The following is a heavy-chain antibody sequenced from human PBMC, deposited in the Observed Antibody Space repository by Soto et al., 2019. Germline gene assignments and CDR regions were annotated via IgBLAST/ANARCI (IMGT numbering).Heavy chain of an antibody. CDR1: GFTFGSYW. J-gene: IGHJ4*02. Sequence: PGGSLRLSCAASGFTFGSYWMSWVRQAPGKGLEWLATIKWDASEKKYVDSVKGRFTMSRDNAKNSLYLQMDSLRAEDTAVYYCARDGSGTGDFFSYWGQGTLVTVSS. D-gene: IGHD1-26*01. CDR3: ARDGSGTGDFFSY. CDR2: IKWDASEK. V-gene: IGHV3-7*01.